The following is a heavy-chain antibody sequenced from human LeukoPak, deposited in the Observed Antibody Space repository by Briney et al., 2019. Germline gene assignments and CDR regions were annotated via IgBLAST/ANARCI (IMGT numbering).Heavy chain of an antibody. CDR3: AKETTYYDKDDY. Sequence: PGGSLRLSCAASGFSFSSYAMSWVRQAPGEGLGWVSAISGSGGSTYYADSVKGRFTISRDNSKNTLYLQMNSLRAEDTAVYYCAKETTYYDKDDYWGQGTLVTVSS. J-gene: IGHJ4*02. CDR1: GFSFSSYA. D-gene: IGHD3-16*01. V-gene: IGHV3-23*01. CDR2: ISGSGGST.